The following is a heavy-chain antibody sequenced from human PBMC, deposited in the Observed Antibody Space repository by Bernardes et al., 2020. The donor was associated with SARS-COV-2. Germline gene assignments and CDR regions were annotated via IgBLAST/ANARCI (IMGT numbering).Heavy chain of an antibody. CDR3: AREISGDYSEFDY. CDR1: GGSFTYYY. CDR2: ISYSGTT. V-gene: IGHV4-59*01. D-gene: IGHD4-17*01. J-gene: IGHJ4*02. Sequence: SETLSLTCTVSGGSFTYYYWNWIRQPPGKGLEWLGYISYSGTTNYNPSLKSRRAMSLDTSKNQFSLQLSSVTAADTATYYCAREISGDYSEFDYCGQGTLVTVSS.